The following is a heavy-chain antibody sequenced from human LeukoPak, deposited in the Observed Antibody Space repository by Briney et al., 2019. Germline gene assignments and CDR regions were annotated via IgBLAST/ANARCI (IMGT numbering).Heavy chain of an antibody. CDR1: GYTFTGYY. Sequence: ASVKVSCKASGYTFTGYYMHWVRQAPGQGLEWMGWINPNSGGTNYAQKFQGRVTMTRDTSISTAYMELSRLRSDDTAVYHCAREGVWYTGSPNDYWGQGTLVTVSS. CDR3: AREGVWYTGSPNDY. D-gene: IGHD6-6*01. CDR2: INPNSGGT. J-gene: IGHJ4*02. V-gene: IGHV1-2*02.